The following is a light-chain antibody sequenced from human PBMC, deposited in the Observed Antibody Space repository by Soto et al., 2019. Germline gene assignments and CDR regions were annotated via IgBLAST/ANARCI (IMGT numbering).Light chain of an antibody. J-gene: IGKJ2*01. Sequence: IVMSQSPDSLAVSLGERATINCKSSQSVLHRSTNNIYLAWYQQKPGQPPKLLFYWASTRQSGVPGRFSGSGSETDFTLTISSLQAEDVAVYYGQQYYNTPYTFGQGTKLEIK. CDR1: QSVLHRSTNNIY. CDR3: QQYYNTPYT. V-gene: IGKV4-1*01. CDR2: WAS.